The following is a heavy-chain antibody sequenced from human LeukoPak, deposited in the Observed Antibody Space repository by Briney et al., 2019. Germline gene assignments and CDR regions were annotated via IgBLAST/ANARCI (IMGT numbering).Heavy chain of an antibody. V-gene: IGHV3-7*04. CDR1: GGAFSGYY. J-gene: IGHJ4*02. Sequence: LSLTCAVSGGAFSGYYWSWMRQPPGKGLEWVANIKQDGSEKYYVDSVKGRFTISRDNAKNSLYLQMNSLRAEDTAVYYCARGYYYDSSGYYDYWGQGTLVTVSS. CDR3: ARGYYYDSSGYYDY. CDR2: IKQDGSEK. D-gene: IGHD3-22*01.